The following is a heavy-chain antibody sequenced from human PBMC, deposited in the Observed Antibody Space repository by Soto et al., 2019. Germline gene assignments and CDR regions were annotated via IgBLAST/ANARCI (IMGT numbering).Heavy chain of an antibody. Sequence: QVQLVESGGGVVQPGRSLRLSCAASGFTFSSYGMHWVRQAPGKGLEWVAVISYDGSNKYYADSVKGRFTISRDNSKNTLYLQMTSLSAEDTAVYYCAKDRGSYYFDYWGQGTLVTVSS. CDR2: ISYDGSNK. V-gene: IGHV3-30*18. J-gene: IGHJ4*02. CDR1: GFTFSSYG. CDR3: AKDRGSYYFDY.